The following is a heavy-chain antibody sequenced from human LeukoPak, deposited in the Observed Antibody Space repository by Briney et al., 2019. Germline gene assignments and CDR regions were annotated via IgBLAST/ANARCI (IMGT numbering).Heavy chain of an antibody. D-gene: IGHD6-19*01. V-gene: IGHV1-3*01. CDR2: VNAANSKA. J-gene: IGHJ4*02. Sequence: GASVKVSCKASGYTFTNYPMHWLRQAPGQRLEWMGWVNAANSKADSSQKFRGRVAITWDISASTVYMEMSSLRFEDTAVYYCAKGAPDSSGWLLDHWGQGTLVTVSS. CDR3: AKGAPDSSGWLLDH. CDR1: GYTFTNYP.